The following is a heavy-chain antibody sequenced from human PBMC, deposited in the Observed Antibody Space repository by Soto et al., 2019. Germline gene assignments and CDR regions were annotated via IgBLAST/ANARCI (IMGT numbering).Heavy chain of an antibody. Sequence: GGSLRLSCAASGFTFSSYAMHWVRQAPGKGLEWVPVISYDGSNKYYADSVKGRFTISRDNSKNTLYLQMNSLRAEDTAVYYCARDPALSLAFDYWGQGTLVTVSS. J-gene: IGHJ4*02. CDR2: ISYDGSNK. V-gene: IGHV3-30-3*01. D-gene: IGHD2-8*01. CDR1: GFTFSSYA. CDR3: ARDPALSLAFDY.